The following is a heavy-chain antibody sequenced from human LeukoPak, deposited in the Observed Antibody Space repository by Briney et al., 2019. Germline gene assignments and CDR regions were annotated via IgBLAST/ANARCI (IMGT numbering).Heavy chain of an antibody. J-gene: IGHJ4*02. CDR3: ASRDYDFWSGYR. D-gene: IGHD3-3*01. V-gene: IGHV3-23*01. CDR1: GFTFSSYA. Sequence: GGSLRLSCAASGFTFSSYAMSWVRQAPGKGLEWVSAISGSGGSTYYADSVKGRFTISRDNSKNTLYLQMNSPRAEDTAVYYCASRDYDFWSGYRWGQGTLVTVSS. CDR2: ISGSGGST.